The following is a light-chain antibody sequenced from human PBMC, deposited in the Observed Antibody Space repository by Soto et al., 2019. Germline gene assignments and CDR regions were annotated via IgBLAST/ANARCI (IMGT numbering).Light chain of an antibody. V-gene: IGKV3-11*01. CDR3: QQRTHWPPIT. J-gene: IGKJ4*01. Sequence: EIVLTQSPATLSLSPGERATFSCRASQSVSSDLVWYQQKPGQAPRLLIYDASNRATGVPARFSGSGSGTAFTLTITRLEPEHLSICYSQQRTHWPPITFGGGTKVEIK. CDR1: QSVSSD. CDR2: DAS.